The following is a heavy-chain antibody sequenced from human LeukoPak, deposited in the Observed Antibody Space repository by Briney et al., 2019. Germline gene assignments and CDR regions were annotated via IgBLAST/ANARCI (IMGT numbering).Heavy chain of an antibody. CDR3: AKEGSRVGATTRYY. D-gene: IGHD1-26*01. CDR1: GFTFSSYV. J-gene: IGHJ4*02. Sequence: PGGSLRLSCAASGFTFSSYVMSWVRQAPGKGLEWVSAISGSGGSTYYADSVKGRFTISRDNSKNTLYLQMNSLRAEDTAVYYCAKEGSRVGATTRYYWGQGTLVTVSS. CDR2: ISGSGGST. V-gene: IGHV3-23*01.